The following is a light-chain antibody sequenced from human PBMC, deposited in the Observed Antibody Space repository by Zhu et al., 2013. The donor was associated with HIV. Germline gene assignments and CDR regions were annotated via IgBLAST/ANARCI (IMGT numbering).Light chain of an antibody. Sequence: SYELTQPPSVSVSPGQTASITCSGDKLGDKYACWYQQKPGQSPVLVIYQDSKRPSGIPERFSGSNSGNTATLTINRVEAGDEADYYCQVWDSSRDHRVFGGGTKLTVL. CDR1: KLGDKY. J-gene: IGLJ3*02. CDR3: QVWDSSRDHRV. V-gene: IGLV3-1*01. CDR2: QDS.